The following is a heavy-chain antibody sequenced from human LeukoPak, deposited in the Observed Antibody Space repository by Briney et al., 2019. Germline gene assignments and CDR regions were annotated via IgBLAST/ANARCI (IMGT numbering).Heavy chain of an antibody. CDR3: ARRVQKLVATSWFDP. Sequence: ASVWVSCTASGYTFYDEYTHWVRQAPGLGREWMGWINPKNGDTNYAQKFQGRVTMARDTSISTAYMELRRLKSDDSAVYYCARRVQKLVATSWFDPWGQGTLVTVSS. V-gene: IGHV1-2*02. CDR2: INPKNGDT. D-gene: IGHD5-12*01. CDR1: GYTFYDEY. J-gene: IGHJ5*02.